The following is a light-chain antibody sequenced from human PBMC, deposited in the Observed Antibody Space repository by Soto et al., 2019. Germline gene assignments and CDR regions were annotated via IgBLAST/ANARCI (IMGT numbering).Light chain of an antibody. CDR1: QSVSSNF. CDR3: QQYETSPRT. Sequence: IVLTQYPGTLSLSPGERTTLSCRASQSVSSNFLDWYQQKPGQAPRLLIYGASSRATGIPDRFSGSGSGTDFTLTISRLEPEDFAVYYCQQYETSPRTFGQGTKVDIK. V-gene: IGKV3-20*01. J-gene: IGKJ1*01. CDR2: GAS.